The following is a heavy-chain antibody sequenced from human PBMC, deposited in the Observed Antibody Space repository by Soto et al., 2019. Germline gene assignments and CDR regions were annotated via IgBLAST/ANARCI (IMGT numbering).Heavy chain of an antibody. CDR2: IDPSDSYT. V-gene: IGHV5-10-1*01. J-gene: IGHJ5*01. CDR1: GYNFTAFW. CDR3: ARVHKNWFDS. Sequence: PXESLKISCKASGYNFTAFWIHLVRQMPGKGLEWLGKIDPSDSYTNYSPSFEGHVTISTDNSITTAYLQWSSLRASDTALYFCARVHKNWFDSWAQGTMVTVSS.